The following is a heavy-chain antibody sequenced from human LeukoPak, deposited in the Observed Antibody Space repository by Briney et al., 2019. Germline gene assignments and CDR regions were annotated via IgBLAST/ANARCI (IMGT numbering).Heavy chain of an antibody. CDR1: GFTIGGFA. CDR2: IGSDYKT. Sequence: GGSLRLSCAASGFTIGGFAMTWVRQAPGKGLEWVSSIGSDYKTHYSESVKGRFAISRDNSQSTVFLQMNSLRAEDTALYCCAKDLHYYVAMAVCGQGTAVTVSS. D-gene: IGHD3-10*02. J-gene: IGHJ6*02. V-gene: IGHV3-23*01. CDR3: AKDLHYYVAMAV.